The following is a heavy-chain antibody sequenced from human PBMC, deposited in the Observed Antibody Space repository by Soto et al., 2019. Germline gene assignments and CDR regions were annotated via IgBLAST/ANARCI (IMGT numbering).Heavy chain of an antibody. V-gene: IGHV3-66*01. Sequence: EVQLVESGGGLVQPGGSLRLSCAASGFTVSSNYMSWVRQAPGEGLEWVSVIYSGDSTYYADSVKGRFTISRDNSKNTLYLQMNSLRAEDTAVYYCARDRHYYGDGDYWGQGTLVTVSS. D-gene: IGHD4-17*01. J-gene: IGHJ4*02. CDR2: IYSGDST. CDR3: ARDRHYYGDGDY. CDR1: GFTVSSNY.